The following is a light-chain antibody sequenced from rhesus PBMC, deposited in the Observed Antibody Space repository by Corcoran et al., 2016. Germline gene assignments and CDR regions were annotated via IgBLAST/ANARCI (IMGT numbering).Light chain of an antibody. V-gene: IGKV3-10*01. CDR2: GAS. J-gene: IGKJ3*01. Sequence: QVILTQSPATLSLSPGERATLSCRASQSVSSYLAWYQQKPGQAPRLLIYGASSRATGIPDRSSGRGSGTDFTLTISSLEPEDVGVYHCYQHSSGFTFGPGTKLDIK. CDR3: YQHSSGFT. CDR1: QSVSSY.